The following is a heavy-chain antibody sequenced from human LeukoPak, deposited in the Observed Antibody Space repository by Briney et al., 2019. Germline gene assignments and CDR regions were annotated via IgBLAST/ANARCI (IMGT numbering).Heavy chain of an antibody. Sequence: SETLSLTCTLSGGSISSYYWSWIRQPPGKGLEWIGYIYYSGSTNYNPSLKSRVTISVDTSKNQFSLKLSSVTAADTAVYYCARVAFGGVIVKYYFDYWGQGTLVTVSS. CDR2: IYYSGST. D-gene: IGHD3-16*02. V-gene: IGHV4-59*01. CDR1: GGSISSYY. J-gene: IGHJ4*02. CDR3: ARVAFGGVIVKYYFDY.